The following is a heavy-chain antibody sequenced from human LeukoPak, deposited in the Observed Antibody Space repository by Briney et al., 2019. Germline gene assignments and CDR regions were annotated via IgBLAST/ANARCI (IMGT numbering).Heavy chain of an antibody. CDR2: ISYDGSNK. D-gene: IGHD3-9*01. Sequence: GGSLRLSCAASGFTFSGYGMHWVRQAPGKGLEWVAVISYDGSNKYYADSVKGRFTISRDNSKNTLYLQMNSLRAEDTAVYYCASLDLFDYWGQGTLVTVSS. CDR3: ASLDLFDY. V-gene: IGHV3-30*03. CDR1: GFTFSGYG. J-gene: IGHJ4*02.